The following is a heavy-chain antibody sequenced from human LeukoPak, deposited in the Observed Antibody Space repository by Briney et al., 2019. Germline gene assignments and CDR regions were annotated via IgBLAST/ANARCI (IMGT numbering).Heavy chain of an antibody. CDR3: ARVAYSYGYWIDY. Sequence: PSETLSLTCTVSGGSISSYYWSWIRQPPGEGLEWIGYIYYSGSTNYNPSLKSRVTISVATSKNQFSLKLSSVTAADTAVYYCARVAYSYGYWIDYWGQGTLVTVSS. V-gene: IGHV4-59*01. D-gene: IGHD5-18*01. CDR1: GGSISSYY. CDR2: IYYSGST. J-gene: IGHJ4*02.